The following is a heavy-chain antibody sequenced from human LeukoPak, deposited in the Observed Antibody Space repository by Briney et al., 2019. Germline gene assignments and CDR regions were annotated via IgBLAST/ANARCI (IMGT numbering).Heavy chain of an antibody. CDR3: ARGGTTLGRIREYFPH. CDR2: ISYDGSKI. Sequence: GRSLRLSCAASGFIFNNYALHWVRQAPGKGLEWVAGISYDGSKIYYSDSVNGRFTISRDNSKNTLYLQMNSLRAEDTAVYYCARGGTTLGRIREYFPHWGQGTLVIVSS. D-gene: IGHD1-1*01. V-gene: IGHV3-30*04. CDR1: GFIFNNYA. J-gene: IGHJ1*01.